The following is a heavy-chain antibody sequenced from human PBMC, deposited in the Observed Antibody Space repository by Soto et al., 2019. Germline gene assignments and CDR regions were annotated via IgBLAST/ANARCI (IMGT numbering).Heavy chain of an antibody. Sequence: SETLSLTCAVYGGSFSGYYWSWIRQPPGKGLEWIGEINHSGSTNYNPSLKSRVTISVDTSKNQFSLKLSSVTAADTAVYYCARVGTALKNWGSGEDYYYMDVWGKGTTVTVSS. V-gene: IGHV4-34*01. D-gene: IGHD7-27*01. J-gene: IGHJ6*03. CDR2: INHSGST. CDR3: ARVGTALKNWGSGEDYYYMDV. CDR1: GGSFSGYY.